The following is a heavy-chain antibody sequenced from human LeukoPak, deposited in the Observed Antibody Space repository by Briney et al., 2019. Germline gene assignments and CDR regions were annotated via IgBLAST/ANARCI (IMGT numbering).Heavy chain of an antibody. V-gene: IGHV3-23*01. J-gene: IGHJ4*02. CDR2: ISGSGGST. D-gene: IGHD6-19*01. CDR3: AKTAVAGREILYYFDY. Sequence: PGGSLRLSCAASGFTFSSYAMSWVRQAPGKGLEWVSAISGSGGSTYYADSVKGRFTISRDNSKNTLYLQMNSLRAEDTAVYYCAKTAVAGREILYYFDYWGQGTLVTVSS. CDR1: GFTFSSYA.